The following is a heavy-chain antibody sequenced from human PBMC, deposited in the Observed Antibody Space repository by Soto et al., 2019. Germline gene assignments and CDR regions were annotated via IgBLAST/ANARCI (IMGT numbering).Heavy chain of an antibody. V-gene: IGHV3-21*01. CDR3: ASYDILTGIDY. J-gene: IGHJ4*02. CDR2: ISSSSSYI. Sequence: EVQLVESGGGLVQPGGSLRLSCAASGFTFSSYSMNWVRQAPGKGLEWVSSISSSSSYIYYADSVKGRFTISRDNAKNSLYLQMNSLRAEDTAVYYGASYDILTGIDYWGQGTLVTVSS. CDR1: GFTFSSYS. D-gene: IGHD3-9*01.